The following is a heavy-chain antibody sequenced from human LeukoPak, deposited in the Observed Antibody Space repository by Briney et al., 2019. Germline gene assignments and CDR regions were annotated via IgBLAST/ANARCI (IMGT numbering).Heavy chain of an antibody. J-gene: IGHJ4*02. CDR1: GFTFSKYR. CDR2: INQDGSDI. V-gene: IGHV3-7*01. Sequence: PGGSLRLSCVVSGFTFSKYRMTWVRKAPGKGLEWVPNINQDGSDIYYLDSLGGRFTISRDNAAGSVFLHLDNLTVEDTAVYYCARSQSTMATWTLDYWGRGTRVTVSS. CDR3: ARSQSTMATWTLDY. D-gene: IGHD5/OR15-5a*01.